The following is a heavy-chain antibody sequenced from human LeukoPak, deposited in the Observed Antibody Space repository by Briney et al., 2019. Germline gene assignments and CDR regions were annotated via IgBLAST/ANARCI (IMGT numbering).Heavy chain of an antibody. D-gene: IGHD3-22*01. CDR2: ISSSGSTI. Sequence: GGSLRLSCAASGFTFSDYYMSWIRQAPGKGLEWVSYISSSGSTIYYADSVKGRFTISRDNAKNSLYLQMNSLRAEDTAVYYCAKDLGYYDSSGYYWDYFDYWGQGTLVTVSS. V-gene: IGHV3-11*01. CDR3: AKDLGYYDSSGYYWDYFDY. J-gene: IGHJ4*02. CDR1: GFTFSDYY.